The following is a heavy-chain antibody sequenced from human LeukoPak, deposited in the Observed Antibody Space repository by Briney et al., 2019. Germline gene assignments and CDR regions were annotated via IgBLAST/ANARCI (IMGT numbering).Heavy chain of an antibody. J-gene: IGHJ3*02. CDR3: ARSVIGRCFDI. D-gene: IGHD2/OR15-2a*01. Sequence: GGSLRLSCAASAFSMTDFWMHWVRQGPGKGLEWVSRINKDATITTYADSVKGRFTVSRDNVKNMVYLDMNGLRGDDTAVYYCARSVIGRCFDIWGRGATVTVSS. CDR1: AFSMTDFW. V-gene: IGHV3-74*01. CDR2: INKDATIT.